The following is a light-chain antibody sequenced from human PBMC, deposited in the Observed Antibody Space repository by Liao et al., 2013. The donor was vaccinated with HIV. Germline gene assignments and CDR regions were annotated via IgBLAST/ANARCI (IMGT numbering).Light chain of an antibody. V-gene: IGLV3-27*01. CDR2: KDS. CDR3: QAWDSSTYVV. Sequence: SYELTQPSSVSVSPGQTARITCSGDVLAKKYARWFQQKPGQAPVLLIYKDSERPSGIPERFSGSSSGTTVTLTISGAHIEDEADYYCQAWDSSTYVVFGGGTKLTVL. J-gene: IGLJ2*01. CDR1: VLAKKY.